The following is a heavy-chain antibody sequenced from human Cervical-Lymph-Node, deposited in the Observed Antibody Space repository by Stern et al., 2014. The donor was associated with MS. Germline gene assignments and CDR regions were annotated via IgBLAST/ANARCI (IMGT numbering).Heavy chain of an antibody. CDR3: ARGSDLGYGPPHGMDV. Sequence: AQLEASAAEVKKPGASVKVSCKASGYTFTRYGISWVRQAPGQALETMGWISAYNGNKNYAQKLQGRVTMTTDTSTSTAYMELRSLRSDDTAVYYCARGSDLGYGPPHGMDVWGQGTTVTVSS. J-gene: IGHJ6*02. CDR1: GYTFTRYG. CDR2: ISAYNGNK. V-gene: IGHV1-18*01. D-gene: IGHD5-18*01.